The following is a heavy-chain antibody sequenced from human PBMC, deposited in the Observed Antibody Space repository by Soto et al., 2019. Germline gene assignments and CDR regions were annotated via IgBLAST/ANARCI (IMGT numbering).Heavy chain of an antibody. J-gene: IGHJ6*02. CDR2: IDADSGDT. CDR3: ARTPNNGRAGVYGMDV. V-gene: IGHV1-2*04. CDR1: GYTFSDYY. D-gene: IGHD1-26*01. Sequence: QVQLVQSGAEAKKPGASLKVSCKASGYTFSDYYIHWVRQAPGQGLEWMGWIDADSGDTKYAQKLQGWVTMTRDTSINTAYMELSRLGSDDTAVYYCARTPNNGRAGVYGMDVSGQGTTVTVSS.